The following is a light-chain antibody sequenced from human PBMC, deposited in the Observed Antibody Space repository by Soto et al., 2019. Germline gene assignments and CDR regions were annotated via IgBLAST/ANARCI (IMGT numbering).Light chain of an antibody. Sequence: QSVLTQPASVSGSPGQSITISCTGTYSDIGAYDSVSWYQHHPGRAPKLLIYGNINRPSGVPDRFSGSKSGTSASLAITGLQAEDEADYYCQSYDISLSGWVFGGGTKLTVL. V-gene: IGLV1-40*01. CDR1: YSDIGAYDS. J-gene: IGLJ3*02. CDR3: QSYDISLSGWV. CDR2: GNI.